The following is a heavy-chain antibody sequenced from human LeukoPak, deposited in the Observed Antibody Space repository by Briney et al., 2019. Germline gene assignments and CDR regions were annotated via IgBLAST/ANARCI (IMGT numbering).Heavy chain of an antibody. J-gene: IGHJ3*02. D-gene: IGHD3-22*01. Sequence: PSETLSLTCTVSGGSISSYYWSWIRQPPGKGLEWIGYIYYSGSTNYNPSLKSRVTISVDTSKNQFSLKLSSVTAADTAVYYCARDRSFCDSSGYYSDDAFDIWGQGTMVTVSS. V-gene: IGHV4-59*01. CDR3: ARDRSFCDSSGYYSDDAFDI. CDR1: GGSISSYY. CDR2: IYYSGST.